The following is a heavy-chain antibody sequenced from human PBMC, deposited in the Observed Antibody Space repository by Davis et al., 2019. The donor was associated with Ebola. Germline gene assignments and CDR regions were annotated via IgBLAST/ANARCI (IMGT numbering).Heavy chain of an antibody. Sequence: PSETLSLTCAVYGGSFSGYYWSWIRQPPGKGLEWIGEINHSGSTNYNPSLKSRVTISVDTSKNQFSLKLSSVTAADTAVYYCARVLILTGSTWHDAFDIWGQGTMVTVSS. CDR3: ARVLILTGSTWHDAFDI. V-gene: IGHV4-34*01. D-gene: IGHD3-9*01. CDR1: GGSFSGYY. J-gene: IGHJ3*02. CDR2: INHSGST.